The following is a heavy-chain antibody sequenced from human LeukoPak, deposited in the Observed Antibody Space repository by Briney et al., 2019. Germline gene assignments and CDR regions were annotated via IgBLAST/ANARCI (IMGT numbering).Heavy chain of an antibody. CDR2: ISGDGGST. CDR3: ARDSAGYCSGGGCYSFGPYDY. Sequence: GGSLRLSCAAPGFIFDNYAIHWVRQAPGKGLEWVSLISGDGGSTFYADSVRGRFTISRDNTRKSLSLQMSSLRSEDTALYYCARDSAGYCSGGGCYSFGPYDYWGQGTLVTVSS. V-gene: IGHV3-43*02. CDR1: GFIFDNYA. D-gene: IGHD2-15*01. J-gene: IGHJ4*02.